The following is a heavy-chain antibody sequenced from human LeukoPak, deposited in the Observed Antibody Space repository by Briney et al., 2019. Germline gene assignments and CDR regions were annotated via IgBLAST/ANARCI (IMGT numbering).Heavy chain of an antibody. Sequence: ASVKVSCKASGYTFTSYDINWVRQATGQGLEWMGWINPNSGGTNYAQKFQGRVTMTRDTSISTAYMELSRLRSDDTAVYYCARALMTTINDYWGQGTLVTVSS. J-gene: IGHJ4*02. CDR2: INPNSGGT. CDR1: GYTFTSYD. D-gene: IGHD5-24*01. CDR3: ARALMTTINDY. V-gene: IGHV1-2*02.